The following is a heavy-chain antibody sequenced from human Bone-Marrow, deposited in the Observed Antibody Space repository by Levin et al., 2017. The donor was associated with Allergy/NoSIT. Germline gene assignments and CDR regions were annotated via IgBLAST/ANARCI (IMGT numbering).Heavy chain of an antibody. CDR1: GFTFSSYG. CDR2: IWYDGSNE. Sequence: HPSETLSLTCVASGFTFSSYGMHWIRQAPGKGLEWVAFIWYDGSNEHYANSVKGRFTISRDDSKNTLYLHMDSLKADDTAVYYCARDGPDANWGQGTLVTVSS. J-gene: IGHJ4*02. CDR3: ARDGPDAN. V-gene: IGHV3-33*01. D-gene: IGHD1-14*01.